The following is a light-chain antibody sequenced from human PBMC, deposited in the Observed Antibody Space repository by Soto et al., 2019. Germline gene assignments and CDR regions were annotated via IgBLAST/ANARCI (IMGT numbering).Light chain of an antibody. CDR1: QSVSSN. V-gene: IGKV3-15*01. CDR2: GVY. CDR3: QPYINWPRT. J-gene: IGKJ1*01. Sequence: EILMTQSPATMCVAPGERATLSCRASQSVSSNLAWYQQKPGQVNRLIIYGVYSRATGVTDRFSGRGSGTEFTLTISSMQSEDFAVYYCQPYINWPRTLGKGPKLDIK.